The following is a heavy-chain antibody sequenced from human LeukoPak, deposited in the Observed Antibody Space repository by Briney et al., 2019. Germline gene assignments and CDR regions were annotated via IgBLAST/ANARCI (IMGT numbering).Heavy chain of an antibody. V-gene: IGHV3-23*01. CDR2: ISGSGGST. J-gene: IGHJ4*02. Sequence: PGGSLRLSCAASGFSFSSYAMTWVRQAPGKGLEWVSAISGSGGSTYYADSVKGRFTVSRDNSKNTLYLQMNILRAEDTAVYYCAKERTLAIYYFDYWGQGTLVTVSS. CDR3: AKERTLAIYYFDY. D-gene: IGHD3-3*01. CDR1: GFSFSSYA.